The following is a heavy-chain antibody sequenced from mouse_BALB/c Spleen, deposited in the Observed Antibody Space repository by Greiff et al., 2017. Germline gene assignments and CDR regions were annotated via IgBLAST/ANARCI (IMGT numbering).Heavy chain of an antibody. Sequence: EVKLQQSGAELVKPGASVKLSCTASGFNIKDTYMHWVKQRPEQGLEWIGWIDPENGNTIYDPKFQGKASITADTSSNTAYLQLSSLTSEDTAVYYCARGGYESHYDAMDYWGQGTPVTVSS. V-gene: IGHV14-3*02. CDR1: GFNIKDTY. CDR2: IDPENGNT. CDR3: ARGGYESHYDAMDY. D-gene: IGHD2-14*01. J-gene: IGHJ4*01.